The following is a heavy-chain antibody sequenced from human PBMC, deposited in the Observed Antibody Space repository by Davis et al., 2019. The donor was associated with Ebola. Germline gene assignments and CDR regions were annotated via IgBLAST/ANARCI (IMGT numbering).Heavy chain of an antibody. CDR1: GLTFSSLG. V-gene: IGHV3-23*01. Sequence: GESLKISCATSGLTFSSLGMSWVRQAPGKGLEWVSAISGSGGSTYYADSVKGRFTISRDNSKNTLYLQMNSLRAEDTAVYYCARTDCGGDCYLYYYYYGMDVWGQGTTVTVSS. D-gene: IGHD2-21*01. CDR3: ARTDCGGDCYLYYYYYGMDV. J-gene: IGHJ6*02. CDR2: ISGSGGST.